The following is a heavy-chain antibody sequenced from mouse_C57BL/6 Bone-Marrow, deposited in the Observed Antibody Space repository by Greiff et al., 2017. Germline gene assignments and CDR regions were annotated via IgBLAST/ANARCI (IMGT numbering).Heavy chain of an antibody. CDR1: GYSFTSYW. CDR3: ARSGPLGRDFDY. Sequence: VQLQQPGAELVQPGASVMMSCTASGYSFTSYWITWVKQRPGQGLEWIGDIYPTSGRTNYNEKFKSKAILTVDTSSNTAYMQLSSLTSEDSAVFYCARSGPLGRDFDYWGQGTTLTVSA. J-gene: IGHJ2*01. D-gene: IGHD4-1*01. V-gene: IGHV1-55*01. CDR2: IYPTSGRT.